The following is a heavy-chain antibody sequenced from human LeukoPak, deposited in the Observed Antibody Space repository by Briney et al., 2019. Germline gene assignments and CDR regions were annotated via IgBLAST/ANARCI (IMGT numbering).Heavy chain of an antibody. CDR1: GGSFSGYY. CDR3: ARHVYYYGSGSYYNLGNWFDP. Sequence: SETLSLTCAVYGGSFSGYYWSWIRQPPGKGLEWIGEINHSGSTNYNPSLKSRVTISVDTSKNQFSLKLSSVTAADTAVYYCARHVYYYGSGSYYNLGNWFDPWGEGTLVTVSS. CDR2: INHSGST. J-gene: IGHJ5*02. V-gene: IGHV4-34*01. D-gene: IGHD3-10*01.